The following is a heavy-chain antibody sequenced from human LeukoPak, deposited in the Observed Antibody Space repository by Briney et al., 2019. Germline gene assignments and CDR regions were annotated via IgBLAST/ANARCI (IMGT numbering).Heavy chain of an antibody. V-gene: IGHV1-69*05. CDR1: GGTFSSYA. Sequence: SSVKVSCKASGGTFSSYAISWVRQAPGQGLEWMGGIIPIFGTANYAQKFQGRVTITTDEPTSTAYMELSSLRFEDTAVYYCAAPTGRNYYDSSGYYMDVWGKGTTVTVSS. J-gene: IGHJ6*03. CDR3: AAPTGRNYYDSSGYYMDV. CDR2: IIPIFGTA. D-gene: IGHD3-22*01.